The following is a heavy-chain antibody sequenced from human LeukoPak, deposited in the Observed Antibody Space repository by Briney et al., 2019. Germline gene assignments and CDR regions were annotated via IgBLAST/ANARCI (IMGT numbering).Heavy chain of an antibody. CDR3: ARDNAVTRRQGAFDI. Sequence: ASVKVSCKASGYTFTSYYMHWVRQAPGQGLEWMGIINPSGGSTSYAQKFQGRVTMTRDMSTSTVYMELSSLRSEDTAVYYCARDNAVTRRQGAFDIWGQGTMVTVSS. J-gene: IGHJ3*02. D-gene: IGHD4-17*01. V-gene: IGHV1-46*01. CDR2: INPSGGST. CDR1: GYTFTSYY.